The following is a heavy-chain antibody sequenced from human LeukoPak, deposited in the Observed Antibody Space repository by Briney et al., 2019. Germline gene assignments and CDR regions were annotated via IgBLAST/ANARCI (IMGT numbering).Heavy chain of an antibody. V-gene: IGHV4-59*01. CDR2: IYYSGST. J-gene: IGHJ2*01. CDR1: GGSNSSYY. CDR3: ARGRIYSSSWSRGRYFDL. Sequence: SETLSLTCTVSGGSNSSYYWSWIRQRPGKGLEWIGYIYYSGSTNYNPSLKSRVTISVDTSKNQFSLKLSSVTAADTAVYYCARGRIYSSSWSRGRYFDLWGRGTLVTVSS. D-gene: IGHD6-13*01.